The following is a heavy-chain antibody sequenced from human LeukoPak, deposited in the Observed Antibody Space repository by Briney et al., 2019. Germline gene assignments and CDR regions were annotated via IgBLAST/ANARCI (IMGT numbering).Heavy chain of an antibody. D-gene: IGHD4-17*01. J-gene: IGHJ6*02. CDR3: ARRGLPVTRYGMDV. CDR2: VYYSGNT. CDR1: GGSISSSRYY. V-gene: IGHV4-39*01. Sequence: KPSETLSLTCTVSGGSISSSRYYWAWIRQPPGRGLEWIGSVYYSGNTYYNPSLESRVTFSVDTSKNQFSLKLTSATATDTALYYCARRGLPVTRYGMDVWGPGTTVTVSS.